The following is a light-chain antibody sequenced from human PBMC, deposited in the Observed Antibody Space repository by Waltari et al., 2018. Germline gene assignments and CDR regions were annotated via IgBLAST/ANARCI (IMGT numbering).Light chain of an antibody. CDR1: QSVGKN. CDR3: QQYVSLPAT. J-gene: IGKJ1*01. V-gene: IGKV3-20*01. Sequence: EIVLTQSPGPLSLSPGDTAILSCRASQSVGKNLAWYQQKPGQAPRLLIFGASSRATGIPDRFSGSGSGTDLSLTISRVEPEDFAVYYCQQYVSLPATFGQGTKVEIE. CDR2: GAS.